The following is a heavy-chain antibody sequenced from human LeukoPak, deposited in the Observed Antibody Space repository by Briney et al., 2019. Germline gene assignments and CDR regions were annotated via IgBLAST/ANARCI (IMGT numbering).Heavy chain of an antibody. V-gene: IGHV3-53*01. CDR1: GFTVSSNS. CDR3: ASHYGDEVWYNWFDP. CDR2: IYSGGNT. Sequence: GGSLRLSCTVSGFTVSSNSMSWVRQAPGKGLEWVSFIYSGGNTHYSDSVKGRFTISRDNAKNSLYLQMNSLRAEDTAVYYCASHYGDEVWYNWFDPWGQGTLVTVSS. D-gene: IGHD4-17*01. J-gene: IGHJ5*02.